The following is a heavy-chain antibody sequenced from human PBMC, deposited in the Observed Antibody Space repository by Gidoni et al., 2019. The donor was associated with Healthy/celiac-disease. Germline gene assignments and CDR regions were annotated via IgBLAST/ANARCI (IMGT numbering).Heavy chain of an antibody. CDR2: ISSRSSYT. J-gene: IGHJ5*02. CDR1: GFTFSYYY. CDR3: ASGGSDKADFWSGYYHFDP. Sequence: QVQLVESVGGLVKPGGSLRLSCAASGFTFSYYYMSWIRQAPGKGLEWVSYISSRSSYTNYADSVKGRFTISRDNAKNSLYLQMNSLRAEDTAVYYCASGGSDKADFWSGYYHFDPWGQGTLVTVSS. V-gene: IGHV3-11*06. D-gene: IGHD3-3*01.